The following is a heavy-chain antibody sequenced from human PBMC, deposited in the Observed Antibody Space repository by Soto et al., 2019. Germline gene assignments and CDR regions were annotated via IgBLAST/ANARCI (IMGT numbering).Heavy chain of an antibody. J-gene: IGHJ6*02. D-gene: IGHD3-3*01. Sequence: SATLSLTCTLSGGSISSSSYYWGWIRPPPGKGLERIGSIYYRGSTYYNPSLKSRVTISVDTSKNQFSLKLSSVTAADTAVYYCARGVAEYYDFWRGYYNPPYYYYGMDVWGQGTTVTVS. V-gene: IGHV4-39*01. CDR3: ARGVAEYYDFWRGYYNPPYYYYGMDV. CDR1: GGSISSSSYY. CDR2: IYYRGST.